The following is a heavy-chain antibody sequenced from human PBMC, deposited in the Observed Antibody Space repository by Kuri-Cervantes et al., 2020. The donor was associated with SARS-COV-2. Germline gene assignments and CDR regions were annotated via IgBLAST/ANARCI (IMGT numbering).Heavy chain of an antibody. CDR3: ARDGKNWNQNPYYYYYYMDV. CDR2: ISSSGSTI. D-gene: IGHD1-1*01. Sequence: GGSLRLSCAASGFTFSSYWMSWVRQAPGKGLEWVSYISSSGSTIYYADSVKGRFTISRDNAKNSLYLQMNSLRAEDTAVYYCARDGKNWNQNPYYYYYYMDVWGKGTTVTVSS. J-gene: IGHJ6*03. CDR1: GFTFSSYW. V-gene: IGHV3-48*04.